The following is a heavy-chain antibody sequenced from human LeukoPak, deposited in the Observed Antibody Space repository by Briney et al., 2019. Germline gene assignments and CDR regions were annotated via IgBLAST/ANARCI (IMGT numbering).Heavy chain of an antibody. CDR1: GFTFSNYG. V-gene: IGHV3-23*01. J-gene: IGHJ6*03. D-gene: IGHD2-2*01. CDR3: AKPSSTSSYYYYYYYMDV. Sequence: GGSLRLSCAASGFTFSNYGMSWVRQAPGKGLEWVSVISGSGTSTYYADSVKGRFTISRDNSKNTLYLQMNSLRAEDTAVYYCAKPSSTSSYYYYYYYMDVWGKGTTVTVSS. CDR2: ISGSGTST.